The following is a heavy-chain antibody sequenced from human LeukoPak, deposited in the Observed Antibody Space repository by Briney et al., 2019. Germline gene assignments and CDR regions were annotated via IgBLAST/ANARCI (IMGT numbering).Heavy chain of an antibody. CDR1: AFTFRTYW. CDR3: ASQTVVGATDY. D-gene: IGHD1-26*01. J-gene: IGHJ4*02. Sequence: GGCLRLSCAASAFTFRTYWMSWVRQAPGKGLEWVAMIKPDGSEKYYVDSVKGLFTISRDNTKNTLYLQMNSLRAEDTAVYYCASQTVVGATDYWGQGTLVTVSS. CDR2: IKPDGSEK. V-gene: IGHV3-7*02.